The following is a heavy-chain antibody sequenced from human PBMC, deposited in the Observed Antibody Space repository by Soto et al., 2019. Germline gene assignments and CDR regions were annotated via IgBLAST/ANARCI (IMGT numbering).Heavy chain of an antibody. Sequence: QVQLVESGGDVVQPGRSLRLSCAASGFTFNNYAMHWVRQAPGKGLEWVAVISYDGSNKYYADSVKGRFTISRQNSKNTLFLQMNSLRTDDTAVYYCAKDLFRVVPAADLHFWGQGTLVTVAS. CDR3: AKDLFRVVPAADLHF. CDR2: ISYDGSNK. D-gene: IGHD2-2*01. CDR1: GFTFNNYA. V-gene: IGHV3-30*18. J-gene: IGHJ4*02.